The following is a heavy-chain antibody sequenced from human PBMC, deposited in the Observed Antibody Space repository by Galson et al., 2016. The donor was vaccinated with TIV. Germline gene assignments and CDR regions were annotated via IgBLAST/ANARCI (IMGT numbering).Heavy chain of an antibody. V-gene: IGHV3-23*01. D-gene: IGHD1-7*01. Sequence: SLRLSCAASGFTFHNYAMSWVRQAPGKGLEWVSSVGFGSDEIGSDETYYADSVKGRFTISRDNSKSTVCLHMSSLRTEDTAVYYCCHLWNYPYWGRGTLVTVSS. CDR2: VGFGSDEIGSDET. J-gene: IGHJ4*02. CDR3: CHLWNYPY. CDR1: GFTFHNYA.